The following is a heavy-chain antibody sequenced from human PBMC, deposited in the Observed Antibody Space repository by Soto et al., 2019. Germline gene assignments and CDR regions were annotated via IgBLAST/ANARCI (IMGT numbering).Heavy chain of an antibody. CDR2: IIPIFGTA. J-gene: IGHJ4*02. Sequence: VASVKVSCKASGGTFSSYAISWVRQAPGQGLEWMGGIIPIFGTANYAQKFQGRVTITADESTSTAYMELSSLRSEDTAVYYCARSYNWNYGCDYWGQGTLVTVSS. V-gene: IGHV1-69*13. CDR3: ARSYNWNYGCDY. D-gene: IGHD1-7*01. CDR1: GGTFSSYA.